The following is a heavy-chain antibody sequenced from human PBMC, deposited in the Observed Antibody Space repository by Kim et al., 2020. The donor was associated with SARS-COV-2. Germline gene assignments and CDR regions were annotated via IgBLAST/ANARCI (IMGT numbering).Heavy chain of an antibody. CDR3: AGKKGGQTSFDY. D-gene: IGHD3-16*01. V-gene: IGHV3-9*01. Sequence: VNADASKARFPTSRENAKNSLYLQMNSLTTEDTALYYCAGKKGGQTSFDYWGQGTLVTVSS. J-gene: IGHJ4*02.